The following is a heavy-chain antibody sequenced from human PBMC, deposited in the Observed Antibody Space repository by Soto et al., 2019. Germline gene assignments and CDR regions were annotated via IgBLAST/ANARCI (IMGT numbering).Heavy chain of an antibody. D-gene: IGHD6-19*01. V-gene: IGHV3-23*04. CDR1: GFTFSSYA. CDR2: ISGSGGST. CDR3: AKDRVKSGYSSGWYPAWFDP. Sequence: EVQLVESGGGLVQPGGSLRLSCAASGFTFSSYAMSWVRQAPGKGLEWVSAISGSGGSTYYADSVKGRFTISRDNSKNTLYRQMNSLRAEDTAVYYCAKDRVKSGYSSGWYPAWFDPWGQGTLVTVSS. J-gene: IGHJ5*02.